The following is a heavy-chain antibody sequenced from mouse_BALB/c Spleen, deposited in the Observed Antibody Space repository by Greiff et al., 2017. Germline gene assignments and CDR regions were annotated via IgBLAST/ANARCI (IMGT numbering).Heavy chain of an antibody. CDR1: GYSFTSYW. CDR2: IDPSDSET. D-gene: IGHD2-4*01. Sequence: QVHVKQSGPQLVRPGASVKISCKASGYSFTSYWMHWVKQRPGQGLEWIGMIDPSDSETRLNQKFKDKATLTVDKSSSTAYMQLSSPTSEDSAVYYCARFPYDYDGLVYAMDYWGQGTSVTVSS. J-gene: IGHJ4*01. V-gene: IGHV1S127*01. CDR3: ARFPYDYDGLVYAMDY.